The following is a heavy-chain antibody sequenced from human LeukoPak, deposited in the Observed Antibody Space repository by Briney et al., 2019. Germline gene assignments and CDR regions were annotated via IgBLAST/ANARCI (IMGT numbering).Heavy chain of an antibody. J-gene: IGHJ5*02. CDR2: IYYSGST. CDR3: ARGSSGWDTFDP. Sequence: SETLSLTCTVSGGSISSYYWSWIRQPPGKGLEWIGYIYYSGSTNYNPSLKSRVTISVDTSKNQFSLKLSSVTAAGTAVYYCARGSSGWDTFDPWGQGTLVTVSS. D-gene: IGHD6-19*01. CDR1: GGSISSYY. V-gene: IGHV4-59*01.